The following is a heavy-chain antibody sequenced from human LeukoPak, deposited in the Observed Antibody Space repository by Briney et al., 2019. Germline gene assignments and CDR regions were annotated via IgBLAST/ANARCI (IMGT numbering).Heavy chain of an antibody. J-gene: IGHJ4*02. CDR1: GFTFGDHI. V-gene: IGHV3-48*01. Sequence: GGSLRLSCAATGFTFGDHIMNWVRQLPGKRLEWVVYVSGSGSTVYYADSVKGRFTVSRDNGKSSLYLQMNSLRVEDTALYYCVRQFASWGQGTLVTVSS. CDR2: VSGSGSTV. CDR3: VRQFAS.